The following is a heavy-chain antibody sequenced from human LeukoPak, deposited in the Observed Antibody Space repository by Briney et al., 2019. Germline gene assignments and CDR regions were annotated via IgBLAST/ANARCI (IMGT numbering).Heavy chain of an antibody. CDR1: GGSFSGYY. CDR3: ARDRKMWSPKETWFDP. V-gene: IGHV4-34*01. J-gene: IGHJ5*02. Sequence: SETLSLTCAVYGGSFSGYYWSWIRQPPGKGLEWIGEINHSGSTNYNPSLKSRVTISVDTSKNQFSLKLSSVTAADTAVYYCARDRKMWSPKETWFDPWGQGTLVTVSS. CDR2: INHSGST. D-gene: IGHD2-21*01.